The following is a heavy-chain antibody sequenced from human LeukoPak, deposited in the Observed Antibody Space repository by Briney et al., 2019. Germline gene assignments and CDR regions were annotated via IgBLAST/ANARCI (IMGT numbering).Heavy chain of an antibody. J-gene: IGHJ2*01. CDR1: GFIFSSYG. CDR3: AKDLYGGNRYFDL. V-gene: IGHV3-33*06. CDR2: IWYDGSNK. Sequence: GGSMRLSCAASGFIFSSYGMQWVRQAPGKGLEWVAVIWYDGSNKYYADSVKGRFTISRDNSKNTLYLQMNSLRAEDKAVYYCAKDLYGGNRYFDLWGRGTLVTVSS. D-gene: IGHD4-23*01.